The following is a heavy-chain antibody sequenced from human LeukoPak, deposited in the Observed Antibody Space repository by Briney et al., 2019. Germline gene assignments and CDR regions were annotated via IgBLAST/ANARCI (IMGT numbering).Heavy chain of an antibody. Sequence: SETLSLTCTVSGGSISSSSYYWGWIRQPPGKGLEWIGSIYYSGSTYYNPSLKSRVTISADTSKNQFSLKLSSATAADTAVYYCARPRYSSGRVDYWGQGTLVTVSS. D-gene: IGHD6-19*01. CDR2: IYYSGST. CDR1: GGSISSSSYY. V-gene: IGHV4-39*01. J-gene: IGHJ4*02. CDR3: ARPRYSSGRVDY.